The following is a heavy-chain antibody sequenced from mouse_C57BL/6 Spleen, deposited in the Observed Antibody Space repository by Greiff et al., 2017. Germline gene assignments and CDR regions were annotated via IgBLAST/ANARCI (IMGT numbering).Heavy chain of an antibody. D-gene: IGHD3-2*02. Sequence: QVQLQQSGAELVKPGASVKMSCKASGYTFTSYWITWVKQRPGQGLEWIGDIYPGSGSTNYNEKFKSKATLTVDTSSSTAYMQLSSLTSEDSAVYYCARSEDSGPAWFAYWGQGTLVTVSA. CDR1: GYTFTSYW. CDR3: ARSEDSGPAWFAY. V-gene: IGHV1-55*01. CDR2: IYPGSGST. J-gene: IGHJ3*01.